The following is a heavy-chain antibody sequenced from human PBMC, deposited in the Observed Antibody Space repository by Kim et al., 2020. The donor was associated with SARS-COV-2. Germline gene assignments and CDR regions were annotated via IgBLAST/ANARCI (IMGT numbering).Heavy chain of an antibody. CDR3: TRLYHYDSSGHHFDY. CDR1: GFTFGDYA. CDR2: IRSKAYGGTT. Sequence: GGSLRLSCTASGFTFGDYAMSWFRQAPGKGLEWVGFIRSKAYGGTTEYAASVKGRFTISRDDSKSIAYLQMNSLKTEDTAVYYCTRLYHYDSSGHHFDYWGQGTLVTVSS. J-gene: IGHJ4*02. V-gene: IGHV3-49*03. D-gene: IGHD3-22*01.